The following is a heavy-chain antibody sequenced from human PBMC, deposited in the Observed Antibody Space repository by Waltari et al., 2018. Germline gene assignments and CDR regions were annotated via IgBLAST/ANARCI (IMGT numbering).Heavy chain of an antibody. V-gene: IGHV4-39*07. CDR3: ASSLLWFSFDY. CDR2: IYHSGST. CDR1: GGSISSSSYY. D-gene: IGHD3-10*01. J-gene: IGHJ4*02. Sequence: QLQLQESGPGLVKPSETLSLTCTVSGGSISSSSYYWGWIRQPPGKGLEWIGSIYHSGSTYYNPSLKSRVTISVDTSKNQFSLKLSSVTAADTAVYYCASSLLWFSFDYWGQGTLVTVSS.